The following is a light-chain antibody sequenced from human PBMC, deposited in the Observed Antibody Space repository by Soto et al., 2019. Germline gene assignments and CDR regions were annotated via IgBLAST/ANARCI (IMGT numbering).Light chain of an antibody. CDR2: GAS. Sequence: EIVLTQSPGTLSLSPGERATLSCRASHSVSSSYVAWYQQKPGQAPRLLIYGASSRATGIPDRFSGSGSGTDFTLTISRLEPEDFAVYYCQQYGSSPPYTFGQGTKLEIK. V-gene: IGKV3-20*01. CDR1: HSVSSSY. CDR3: QQYGSSPPYT. J-gene: IGKJ2*01.